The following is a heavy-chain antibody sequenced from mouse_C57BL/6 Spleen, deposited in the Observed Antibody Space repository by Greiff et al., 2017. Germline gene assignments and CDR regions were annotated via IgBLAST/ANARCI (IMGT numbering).Heavy chain of an antibody. Sequence: VQLQESGSELVKPGASVKLSCKASGYTFTGYYMNWVKQSHGKSLEWIGVIIPNYGTTSYNQKFKGKATLTVDQSSSTAYMQLNSLTSEEAAVYYCAREYYGRRYFGVWGTGATVTVSS. J-gene: IGHJ1*03. CDR1: GYTFTGYY. V-gene: IGHV1-39*01. CDR3: AREYYGRRYFGV. CDR2: IIPNYGTT. D-gene: IGHD1-1*01.